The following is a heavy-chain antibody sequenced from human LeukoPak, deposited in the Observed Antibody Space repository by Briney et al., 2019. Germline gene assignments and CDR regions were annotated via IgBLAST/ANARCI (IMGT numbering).Heavy chain of an antibody. CDR2: INPNSGGT. Sequence: ASVKVSCKASGYTFTGYYMHWVRQAPGQGLEWMGWINPNSGGTNYAQKFQGRVTMTRDTSTSTVYMELSSLRSEDTAVYYCAREVVVVPAATYYFDYWGQGTLVTVSS. V-gene: IGHV1-2*02. CDR3: AREVVVVPAATYYFDY. D-gene: IGHD2-2*01. CDR1: GYTFTGYY. J-gene: IGHJ4*02.